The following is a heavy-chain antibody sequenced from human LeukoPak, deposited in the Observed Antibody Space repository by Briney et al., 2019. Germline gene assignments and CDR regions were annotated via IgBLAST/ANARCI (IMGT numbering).Heavy chain of an antibody. CDR3: AKGIYYDYGDYFDY. V-gene: IGHV3-23*01. Sequence: GGSLRLSGAASGFTFSSSAMIWVGQAPGRGRDWVSAISGSGGSTYYADSVKGRFTISRDNSKNTLYLQMNSLRAEDTAVFYCAKGIYYDYGDYFDYWGQGTLVTVSS. CDR2: ISGSGGST. D-gene: IGHD4-17*01. CDR1: GFTFSSSA. J-gene: IGHJ4*02.